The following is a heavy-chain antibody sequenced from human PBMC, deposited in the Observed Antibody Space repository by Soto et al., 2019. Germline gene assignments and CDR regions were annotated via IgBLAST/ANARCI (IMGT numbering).Heavy chain of an antibody. V-gene: IGHV1-3*01. CDR1: GYTFPSYA. J-gene: IGHJ4*02. CDR2: INAGNGNT. CDR3: ARVIDDFWSGYFDY. D-gene: IGHD3-3*01. Sequence: DSVKVSCKASGYTFPSYAMHWVRQAPGQRLEWMGWINAGNGNTKYSQKFQGRVTITRDTSASTAYMELSSLRSEDTAVYYCARVIDDFWSGYFDYWGQGTLVTVSS.